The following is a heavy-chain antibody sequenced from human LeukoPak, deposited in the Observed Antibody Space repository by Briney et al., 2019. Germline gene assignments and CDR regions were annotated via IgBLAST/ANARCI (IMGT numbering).Heavy chain of an antibody. CDR2: IYYSGST. D-gene: IGHD3-9*01. J-gene: IGHJ3*02. CDR3: ARVPPGGILTGYYNHPSAFDI. V-gene: IGHV4-59*01. CDR1: GGSISSYY. Sequence: SETLSLTCTVSGGSISSYYWSWIRQPPGKGLEWIGYIYYSGSTNYNPSLKSRVNISVDTSKNQFSLKLSSVTAADTAVYYCARVPPGGILTGYYNHPSAFDIWGQGTMVTVSS.